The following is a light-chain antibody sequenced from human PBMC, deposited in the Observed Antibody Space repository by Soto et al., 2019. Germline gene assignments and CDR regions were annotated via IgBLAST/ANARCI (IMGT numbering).Light chain of an antibody. J-gene: IGKJ4*01. Sequence: EIVMTQSPATLSVSPGERATLSCRASQSGSSNLAWYQQKPGQAPRLLSYGASTRATGIPARFSGRGSGTEFTLTRSNLQSEDFELYSRQQYNKFPSLTFGGGTKVEI. CDR3: QQYNKFPSLT. CDR1: QSGSSN. CDR2: GAS. V-gene: IGKV3-15*01.